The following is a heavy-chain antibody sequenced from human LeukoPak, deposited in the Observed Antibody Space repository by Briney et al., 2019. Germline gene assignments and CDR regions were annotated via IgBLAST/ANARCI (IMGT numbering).Heavy chain of an antibody. Sequence: GGSLRLSCAASGFTFSTYWMTWVRQAPGTGLEWVASIMQDGSQKYYLDSVKGRFTISRDNAKNSLYLQINSLRVEDTAVYYCARSNAYYFDSSGYYVEYFHHWGQGTLVTVSS. V-gene: IGHV3-7*01. D-gene: IGHD3-22*01. CDR1: GFTFSTYW. CDR3: ARSNAYYFDSSGYYVEYFHH. J-gene: IGHJ1*01. CDR2: IMQDGSQK.